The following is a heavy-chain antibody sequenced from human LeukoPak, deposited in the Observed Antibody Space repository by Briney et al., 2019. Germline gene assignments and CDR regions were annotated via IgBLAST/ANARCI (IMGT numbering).Heavy chain of an antibody. Sequence: SGGSLRLSCAASGFTFSSYWMHWVRQAPGQGLVWVSRINSDGSSTTYADSVKGRFTISRDNAKNTLYLQMNSLRAEDTGVYFCARVFSGWYFYFDNWGQGTLVTVSS. J-gene: IGHJ4*02. CDR3: ARVFSGWYFYFDN. CDR1: GFTFSSYW. CDR2: INSDGSST. D-gene: IGHD6-19*01. V-gene: IGHV3-74*01.